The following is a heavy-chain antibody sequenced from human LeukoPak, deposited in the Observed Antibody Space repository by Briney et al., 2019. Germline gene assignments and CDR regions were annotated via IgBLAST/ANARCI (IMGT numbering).Heavy chain of an antibody. V-gene: IGHV3-23*01. Sequence: PGGSLRLSCAASRFTFSTYAMTWVRQAPGKGLEWVSLISDSGANKHYADSVKGRFTISRDNSKNTVSLQMNSLRAEDTAVYYCAKDVRVGGGGMDVWGQGTPVTVSS. CDR1: RFTFSTYA. D-gene: IGHD1-26*01. CDR2: ISDSGANK. J-gene: IGHJ6*02. CDR3: AKDVRVGGGGMDV.